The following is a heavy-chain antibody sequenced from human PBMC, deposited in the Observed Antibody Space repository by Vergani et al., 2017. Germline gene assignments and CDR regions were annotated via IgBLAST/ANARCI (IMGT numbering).Heavy chain of an antibody. J-gene: IGHJ4*02. CDR2: IIPIIRLA. D-gene: IGHD2-15*01. CDR1: GDIFNNYT. Sequence: QVHLEQSGTEVKKPGSSVKVSCKVSGDIFNNYTVTWVRQAPGQGLEWMGRIIPIIRLATSAQKFQDRVKITGDTSTNTVYMEMNNLRSEDTAVYYCARGAARDNGGWDPFDDWGQVTLVTVSS. CDR3: ARGAARDNGGWDPFDD. V-gene: IGHV1-69*02.